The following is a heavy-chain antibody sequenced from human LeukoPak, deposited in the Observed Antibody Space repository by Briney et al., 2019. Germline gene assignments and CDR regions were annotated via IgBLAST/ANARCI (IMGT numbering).Heavy chain of an antibody. V-gene: IGHV4-38-2*01. CDR3: ARHRGYGGNYGAFDI. CDR1: GYSISSGSD. Sequence: SETLSLPCAVSGYSISSGSDWGWIRQPPGKGLEWIGSIYHSGTTYYNPSVKSRVTISVDTSKIQFSLNLSSVTAADTAVYYCARHRGYGGNYGAFDIWGQGTMVTVSS. J-gene: IGHJ3*02. CDR2: IYHSGTT. D-gene: IGHD4-23*01.